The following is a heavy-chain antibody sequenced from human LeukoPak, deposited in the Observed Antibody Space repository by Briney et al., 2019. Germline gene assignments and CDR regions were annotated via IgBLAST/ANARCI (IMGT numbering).Heavy chain of an antibody. J-gene: IGHJ6*02. Sequence: SETLSLTCAVYGGSFSGYYWSWIRQPPGKGLEWIGEINHSGSTNYNPSPKSRVTISVDTSKNQFSLKLSSVTAADTAVYYCASLANYCSGGSCYYFGYYYYGMDVWGQGTTVTVSS. CDR3: ASLANYCSGGSCYYFGYYYYGMDV. V-gene: IGHV4-34*01. CDR2: INHSGST. D-gene: IGHD2-15*01. CDR1: GGSFSGYY.